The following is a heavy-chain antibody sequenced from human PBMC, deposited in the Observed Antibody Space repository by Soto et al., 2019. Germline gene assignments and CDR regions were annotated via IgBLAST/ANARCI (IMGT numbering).Heavy chain of an antibody. CDR3: ARWKYSYADLPGDWFDS. CDR2: IYIIGST. D-gene: IGHD3-16*01. J-gene: IGHJ5*01. CDR1: GASLTSGSYY. V-gene: IGHV4-61*01. Sequence: PSATLSVTCTVSGASLTSGSYYWSCVRQPPGKGLEWIAYIYIIGSTNYNXALKSRATLSVDTSKNQFSLRLTSVTPADTAMYYCARWKYSYADLPGDWFDSWGQGTLVTVSS.